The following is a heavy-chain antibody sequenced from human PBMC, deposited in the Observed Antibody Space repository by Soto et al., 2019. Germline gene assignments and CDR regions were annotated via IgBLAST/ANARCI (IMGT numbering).Heavy chain of an antibody. CDR1: GFTFSSYD. CDR3: MKPPGYYYDSTTYYFV. CDR2: ISSDGST. Sequence: GGSLRLSCSASGFTFSSYDIHWVRQAPGKGLEYVSSISSDGSTYYAVSVKGRFTISRDNSRNTLYLRMSSLRAEDTAVYYCMKPPGYYYDSTTYYFVWGQGTLVTVSS. V-gene: IGHV3-64D*06. D-gene: IGHD3-22*01. J-gene: IGHJ4*02.